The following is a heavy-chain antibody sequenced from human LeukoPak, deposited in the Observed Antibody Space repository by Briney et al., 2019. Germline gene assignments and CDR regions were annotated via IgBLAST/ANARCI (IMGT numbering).Heavy chain of an antibody. CDR2: ISAYNGNT. CDR1: GYTFTSYG. Sequence: VASVKVSRKASGYTFTSYGISWVRQAPGQGLEWMGWISAYNGNTNYAQKLQGRVTMTTDTSTSTAYMELRSLRSDDTAVYYCAREPPQRTIFSTREYYFDYWGQGTLVTVSS. J-gene: IGHJ4*02. CDR3: AREPPQRTIFSTREYYFDY. D-gene: IGHD3-9*01. V-gene: IGHV1-18*04.